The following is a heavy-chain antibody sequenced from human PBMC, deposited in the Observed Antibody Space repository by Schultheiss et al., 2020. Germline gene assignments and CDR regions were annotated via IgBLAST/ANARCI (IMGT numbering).Heavy chain of an antibody. CDR2: TYYSGST. CDR3: ARNHVLRYFDWSTANYGMDV. V-gene: IGHV4-31*03. J-gene: IGHJ6*02. CDR1: GDSISSGGYY. Sequence: SETLSLTCTVSGDSISSGGYYWSWNRPHPGKGLEWSGYTYYSGSTNYNPSLKVRVTISVDTSKNQFSLNLSSVTAADTAVYYCARNHVLRYFDWSTANYGMDVWGQGTTVTVSS. D-gene: IGHD3-9*01.